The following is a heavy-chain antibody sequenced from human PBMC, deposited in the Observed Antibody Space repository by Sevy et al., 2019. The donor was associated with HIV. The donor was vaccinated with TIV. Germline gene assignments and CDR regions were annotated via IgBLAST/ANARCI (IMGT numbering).Heavy chain of an antibody. CDR2: IYSGGST. Sequence: GGSLRLSCAASGFTVSSNYMSWVRQAPGKGLEWVSVIYSGGSTYYADSVKGRFTISGDNSKNTLYLQMNSLRAEDTAVYYCARLSKLRSFDPWGQGTLVTVSS. CDR3: ARLSKLRSFDP. D-gene: IGHD1-7*01. CDR1: GFTVSSNY. J-gene: IGHJ5*02. V-gene: IGHV3-53*01.